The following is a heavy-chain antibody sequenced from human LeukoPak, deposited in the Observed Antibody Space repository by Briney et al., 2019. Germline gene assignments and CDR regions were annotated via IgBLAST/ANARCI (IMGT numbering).Heavy chain of an antibody. CDR1: GFSFNSYA. CDR2: INNDGDST. Sequence: GGSLRLSCAASGFSFNSYAMSWVRQAPGKGLEWVSAINNDGDSTYSADSVKGRFTISRDNSKNTLYLQMNSLRAEDTAVYYCAKMQRSKSWYYYYGMDVWGQGTTVTVSS. D-gene: IGHD1-1*01. V-gene: IGHV3-23*01. CDR3: AKMQRSKSWYYYYGMDV. J-gene: IGHJ6*02.